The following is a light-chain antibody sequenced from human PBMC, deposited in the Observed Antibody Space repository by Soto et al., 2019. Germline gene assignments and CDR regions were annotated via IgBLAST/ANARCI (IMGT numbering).Light chain of an antibody. CDR3: QQRSNWPPWT. CDR1: QSVSSY. Sequence: EIVLTQSPATLSLSPGERATLSCRASQSVSSYFAWYQQKPGQAPRLLIYDASNRATGIPARFSGSGAGTPFTLTISSLEPEDFAVYYCQQRSNWPPWTFGQGTKVEIK. V-gene: IGKV3-11*01. J-gene: IGKJ1*01. CDR2: DAS.